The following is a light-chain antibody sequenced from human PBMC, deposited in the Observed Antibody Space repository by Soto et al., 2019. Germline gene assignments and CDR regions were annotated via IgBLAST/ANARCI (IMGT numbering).Light chain of an antibody. CDR2: DAS. J-gene: IGKJ5*01. Sequence: EFVLTQSPGTLSLSPGERATLSCRASQTVRNNYLAWYQQKPGQAPRLLIYDASNRATGIPARFSGSGSGTDFTLTISSLEPEDFAVYYCQQRSNWPPATFGQGTRLEIK. V-gene: IGKV3-11*01. CDR1: QTVRNNY. CDR3: QQRSNWPPAT.